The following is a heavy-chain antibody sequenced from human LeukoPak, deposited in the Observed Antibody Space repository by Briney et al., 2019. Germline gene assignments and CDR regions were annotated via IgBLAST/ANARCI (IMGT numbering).Heavy chain of an antibody. D-gene: IGHD3-3*01. CDR3: ARTQYYDFWSGYYTDAFDI. V-gene: IGHV3-20*04. Sequence: PGGSLRLSCAASGFTFDDYGMSWVRQAPGKGLEWVSGINWNGGSTGYADSVEGRFTISRDNAKNSLYLQMNSLRAEDTALYYCARTQYYDFWSGYYTDAFDIWGQGTMVTVSS. CDR1: GFTFDDYG. J-gene: IGHJ3*02. CDR2: INWNGGST.